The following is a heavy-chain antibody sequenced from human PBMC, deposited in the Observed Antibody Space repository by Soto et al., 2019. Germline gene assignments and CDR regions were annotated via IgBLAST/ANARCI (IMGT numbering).Heavy chain of an antibody. Sequence: QVQLQESGPGLVQPAGTLSLTCTVSGGSVTSRNWWIWVRQPPGKGLEWIGAIHHSGTTDYNPSLKSRATISVDKSKNHFSLRLTSVTAADAALYYCAMQELELDWFDPWGQGTLVSVSS. J-gene: IGHJ5*02. CDR2: IHHSGTT. CDR1: GGSVTSRNW. CDR3: AMQELELDWFDP. V-gene: IGHV4-4*02. D-gene: IGHD6-13*01.